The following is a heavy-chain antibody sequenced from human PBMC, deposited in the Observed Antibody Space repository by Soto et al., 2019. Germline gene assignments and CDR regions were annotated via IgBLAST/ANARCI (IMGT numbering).Heavy chain of an antibody. CDR2: IYYSGST. CDR3: ARASDAYSVDF. J-gene: IGHJ4*02. CDR1: GGSISRGGYY. Sequence: KTSETLSLTCSVSGGSISRGGYYWTWIRQHPVKGLEWIGHIYYSGSTFYNPSLKSRVTVSVDTSKNQFSLRLTSVTAADTAVYHCARASDAYSVDFWGQGTLVTVSS. D-gene: IGHD4-4*01. V-gene: IGHV4-31*03.